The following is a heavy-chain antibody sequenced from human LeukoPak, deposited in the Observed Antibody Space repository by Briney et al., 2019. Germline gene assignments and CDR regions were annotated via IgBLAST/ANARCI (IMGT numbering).Heavy chain of an antibody. Sequence: ASVKVSCKVSGYTLTELSMHWVRQAPGKGLEWMGGFDPEDGETIYAQKFQGRVTMTEDTSTDTAYMELSSLRSEDTAVYYCAAGPPWIVSLRVDYWGQGTLVTVSS. D-gene: IGHD3-22*01. CDR3: AAGPPWIVSLRVDY. J-gene: IGHJ4*02. CDR1: GYTLTELS. CDR2: FDPEDGET. V-gene: IGHV1-24*01.